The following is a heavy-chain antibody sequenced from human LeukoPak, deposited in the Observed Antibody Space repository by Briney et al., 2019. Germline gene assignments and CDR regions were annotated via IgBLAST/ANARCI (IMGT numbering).Heavy chain of an antibody. CDR1: GGSISSGVSY. CDR2: IYYSGSS. CDR3: ARDYRFDSGYDLLDAFDV. V-gene: IGHV4-31*03. J-gene: IGHJ3*01. D-gene: IGHD5-12*01. Sequence: SQTLSLTCTVSGGSISSGVSYWSWTRQHPGKGLEWIAYIYYSGSSSYNPSLKSRVTISVDTSKNQFSLKLSSVTAADTAVYYCARDYRFDSGYDLLDAFDVWGQGTMVTVSS.